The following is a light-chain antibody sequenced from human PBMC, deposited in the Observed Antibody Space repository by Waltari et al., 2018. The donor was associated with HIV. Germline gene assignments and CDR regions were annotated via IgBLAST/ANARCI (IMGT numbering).Light chain of an antibody. CDR2: DDS. V-gene: IGLV2-14*03. CDR3: ASYISSSSPE. Sequence: QSALTQPASVSGSPGQSITISCTGTSNNGDDYKYVSWYQHHPGQAPKVIIYDDSHRPSGVSNRFSGSKSGNTASLTISGLQPEDEADYFCASYISSSSPEFGGGTKVTVL. CDR1: SNNGDDYKY. J-gene: IGLJ3*02.